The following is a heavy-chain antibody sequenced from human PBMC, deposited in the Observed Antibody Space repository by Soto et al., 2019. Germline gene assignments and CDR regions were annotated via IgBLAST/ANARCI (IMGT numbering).Heavy chain of an antibody. CDR1: GFSLRTRGVG. D-gene: IGHD5-12*01. CDR3: AHRPRGYAYYFDY. Sequence: QITLKESGPTLVKPTQTLTLTCTFSGFSLRTRGVGVAWIRQPPGKALEWLALIFWDDDKWYSPSLRSRLTITEDTSKNQVVLTRTNMDPVDTATYYCAHRPRGYAYYFDYWGQGTLVTVSS. V-gene: IGHV2-5*02. J-gene: IGHJ4*02. CDR2: IFWDDDK.